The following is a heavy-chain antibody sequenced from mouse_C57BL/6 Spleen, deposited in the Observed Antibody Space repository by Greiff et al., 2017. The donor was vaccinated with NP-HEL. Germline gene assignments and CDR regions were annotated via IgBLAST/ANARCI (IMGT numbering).Heavy chain of an antibody. CDR1: GFTFTDYY. D-gene: IGHD2-4*01. Sequence: EVKLVESGGGLVQPGGSLSLSCAASGFTFTDYYMSWVRQPPGKALEWLGFIRNKANGYTTEYSASVKGRFTISRDNSQSILYLQMNALRAEDSATYYCARSPYDYGFDYWGQGTTLTVSS. CDR3: ARSPYDYGFDY. CDR2: IRNKANGYTT. V-gene: IGHV7-3*01. J-gene: IGHJ2*01.